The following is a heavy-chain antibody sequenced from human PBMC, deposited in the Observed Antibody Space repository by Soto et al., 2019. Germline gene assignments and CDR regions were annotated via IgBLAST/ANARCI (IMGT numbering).Heavy chain of an antibody. V-gene: IGHV4-39*01. CDR3: VRQRAWKGEWAFDI. CDR2: IKYIGHT. Sequence: QLQVQESGPGLVKASETLSLTCTVSGGAISSDTHYWGWIRQPPGKGLEWIGSIKYIGHTFYNPSLKSRVAMSVDTSKNQFSLKLSSVTAADTAVYSCVRQRAWKGEWAFDIWGQGTLVTVSS. D-gene: IGHD3-16*01. CDR1: GGAISSDTHY. J-gene: IGHJ3*02.